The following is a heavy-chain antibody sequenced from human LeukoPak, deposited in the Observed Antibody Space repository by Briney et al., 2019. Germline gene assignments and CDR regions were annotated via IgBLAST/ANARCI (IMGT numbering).Heavy chain of an antibody. CDR1: GGSICSYY. J-gene: IGHJ4*02. CDR2: IYYSGST. CDR3: ARSLGHFDY. V-gene: IGHV4-59*01. Sequence: PSESLSLTCTVSGGSICSYYWSWIRQPPGKGLEWIGYIYYSGSTNYNPSLKSRVTISVDTSKNQFSLKLSSVTAADTAVYYCARSLGHFDYWGQGTLVTVSS.